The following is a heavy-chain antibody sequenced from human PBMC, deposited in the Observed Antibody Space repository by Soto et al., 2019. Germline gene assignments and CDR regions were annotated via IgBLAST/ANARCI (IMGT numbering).Heavy chain of an antibody. D-gene: IGHD3-10*01. CDR3: TTHPEVIWFGELPPWIVSNYYYYGMDV. CDR1: GFTFSNAW. V-gene: IGHV3-15*07. CDR2: IKSKTDGGTT. Sequence: GGSLRLSCAASGFTFSNAWMNWVRQAPGKGLEWVGRIKSKTDGGTTDYAAPVKGRFTISRDDSKNTLYLQMNSLKTEDTAVYYCTTHPEVIWFGELPPWIVSNYYYYGMDVWGQGTTVTVSS. J-gene: IGHJ6*02.